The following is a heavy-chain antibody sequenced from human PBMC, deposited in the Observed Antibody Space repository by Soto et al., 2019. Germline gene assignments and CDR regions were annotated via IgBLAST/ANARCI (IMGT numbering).Heavy chain of an antibody. V-gene: IGHV4-31*03. Sequence: SETLSLTCTVSGGSISSGGYYWSWIRQHPGKGLEWIGYIYYSGSTYYNPSLKSRVTISVDTSKNQFSLKLSSVTAADTAVYYCARDRAAAVFLHRSTPPNWFDPWGPGTLVTVSS. J-gene: IGHJ5*02. CDR3: ARDRAAAVFLHRSTPPNWFDP. CDR2: IYYSGST. D-gene: IGHD6-13*01. CDR1: GGSISSGGYY.